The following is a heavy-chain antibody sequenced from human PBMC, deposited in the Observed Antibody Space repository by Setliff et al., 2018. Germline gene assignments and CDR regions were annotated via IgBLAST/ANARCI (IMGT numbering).Heavy chain of an antibody. CDR1: GYSFSDFY. CDR2: INPKSGVT. D-gene: IGHD6-13*01. J-gene: IGHJ5*02. CDR3: ARDGLSWLNRLDP. Sequence: ASVKVSCKASGYSFSDFYMHWVRQVPGRGPEWMGSINPKSGVTRYVQKFQGRVTMTRDTSISTAYMELNSLTSDDTAVYYCARDGLSWLNRLDPWGQGTPVTVSS. V-gene: IGHV1-2*02.